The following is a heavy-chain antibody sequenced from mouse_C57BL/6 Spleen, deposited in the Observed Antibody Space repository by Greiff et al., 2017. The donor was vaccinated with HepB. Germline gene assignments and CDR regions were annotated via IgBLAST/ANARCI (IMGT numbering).Heavy chain of an antibody. CDR2: IYPGSGST. CDR1: GYTFTSYW. J-gene: IGHJ3*01. CDR3: ARWRQLRLRGFAY. V-gene: IGHV1-55*01. Sequence: QVQLQQPGAELVKPGASVKMSCKASGYTFTSYWITCVKQRPGQGLEWIGDIYPGSGSTNYNEKFKSKATLTVDTSSSTAYMQLSSLTSEDSAVYYCARWRQLRLRGFAYWGQGTLVTVSA. D-gene: IGHD3-2*02.